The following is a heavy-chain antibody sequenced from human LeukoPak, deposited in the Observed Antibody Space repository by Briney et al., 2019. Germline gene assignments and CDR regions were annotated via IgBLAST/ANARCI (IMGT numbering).Heavy chain of an antibody. J-gene: IGHJ4*02. D-gene: IGHD3-22*01. Sequence: GGSLSLSCAASGFTFSSYAMSWVRQAPGKGLEWVPAIIDSGGSTYYADSVKGRFTISRDNSKNTLYLQMNSLRAEDTAVYYCAKTIHTRWYDSSGDYGDYWGQGTLVTVSS. CDR1: GFTFSSYA. V-gene: IGHV3-23*01. CDR3: AKTIHTRWYDSSGDYGDY. CDR2: IIDSGGST.